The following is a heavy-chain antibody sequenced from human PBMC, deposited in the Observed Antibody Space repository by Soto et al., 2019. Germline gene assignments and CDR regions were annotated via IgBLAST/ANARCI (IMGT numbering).Heavy chain of an antibody. Sequence: PGGSLRLSCAASGFTFSSYGMHWVRQAPGKGLEWVAVIWYDGSNKYYADSVKGRFTISRDNSKNTLYLQMNSLRAEDTAVYYCAADSSGYYFATTGGEFDYWGQGTLVTVSS. D-gene: IGHD3-22*01. J-gene: IGHJ4*02. V-gene: IGHV3-33*01. CDR2: IWYDGSNK. CDR3: AADSSGYYFATTGGEFDY. CDR1: GFTFSSYG.